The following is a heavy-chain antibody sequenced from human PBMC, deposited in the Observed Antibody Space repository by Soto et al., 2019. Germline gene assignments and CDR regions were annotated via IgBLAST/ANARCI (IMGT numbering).Heavy chain of an antibody. CDR1: WGTISSIGR. CDR2: IYHSGST. V-gene: IGHV4-4*02. Sequence: SEILSITCGVFWGTISSIGRWSWVRQPTGKGLEWIGEIYHSGSTNYNPSLKSRVTISVDKSKNQFSLKLSSVTAADTAVYYCARGIVVPDAIEDYYYYYMDVWGKGTTVTVSS. J-gene: IGHJ6*03. CDR3: ARGIVVPDAIEDYYYYYMDV. D-gene: IGHD2-2*01.